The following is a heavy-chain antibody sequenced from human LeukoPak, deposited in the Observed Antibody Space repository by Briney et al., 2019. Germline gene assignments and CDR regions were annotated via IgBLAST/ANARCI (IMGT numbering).Heavy chain of an antibody. CDR1: GFTFSDVW. J-gene: IGHJ4*02. Sequence: GGSLRLSCAASGFTFSDVWMSWVRQAPGKGLEWVGRINSKTDGGTTDYAAPVKGRFTISRDNSKNTLYLQMNSLRAEDTAVYYCARAPGGYDSSGYPYFDYWGQGTLVTVSS. CDR2: INSKTDGGTT. V-gene: IGHV3-15*01. CDR3: ARAPGGYDSSGYPYFDY. D-gene: IGHD3-22*01.